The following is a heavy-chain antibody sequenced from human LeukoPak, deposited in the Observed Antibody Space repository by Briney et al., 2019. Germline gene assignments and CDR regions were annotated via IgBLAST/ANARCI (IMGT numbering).Heavy chain of an antibody. J-gene: IGHJ4*02. CDR3: ARGPDCSSTSCSKYYFDY. Sequence: PSETLPLTCTVSGGSISSYYWSWIRQPPGKGLEWIGEINHSGSTNYNPSLKSRVTISVDTSKNQFSLKLSSVTAADTAVYYCARGPDCSSTSCSKYYFDYWGQGTLVTVSS. CDR2: INHSGST. D-gene: IGHD2-2*01. V-gene: IGHV4-34*01. CDR1: GGSISSYY.